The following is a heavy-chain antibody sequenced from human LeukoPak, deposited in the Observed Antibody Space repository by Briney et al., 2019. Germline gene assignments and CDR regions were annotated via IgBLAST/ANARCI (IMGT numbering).Heavy chain of an antibody. Sequence: GGSVRLSCAGSGIGFSDFHLSWIRQAPGKGLEWVSSIGINGIMTYYRDSVKGRFTVSRDDAKKSVFLQMSSLGAEDTAVYYCARGEMLTINPGGDAFDVWGQGTVVIVSS. CDR3: ARGEMLTINPGGDAFDV. CDR1: GIGFSDFH. J-gene: IGHJ3*01. V-gene: IGHV3-11*04. CDR2: IGINGIMT. D-gene: IGHD3-16*01.